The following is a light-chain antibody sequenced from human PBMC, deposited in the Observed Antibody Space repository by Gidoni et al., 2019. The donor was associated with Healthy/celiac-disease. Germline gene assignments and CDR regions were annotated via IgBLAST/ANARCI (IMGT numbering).Light chain of an antibody. CDR1: KLGEKY. Sequence: SYELTQPPSVSVSPGQTASITCSGDKLGEKYACWYQQKPGQSPVLVIYQDSKRPSGIPERFSGSNSGNTATLTISGTQAMDEADYYCQAWDSSLVFGGGTKLTVL. CDR3: QAWDSSLV. CDR2: QDS. J-gene: IGLJ2*01. V-gene: IGLV3-1*01.